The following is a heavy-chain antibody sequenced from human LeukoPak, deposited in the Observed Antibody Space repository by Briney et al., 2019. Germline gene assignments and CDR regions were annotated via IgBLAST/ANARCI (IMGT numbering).Heavy chain of an antibody. D-gene: IGHD4-11*01. CDR1: GFGFPTSA. CDR2: IVVGSGNT. Sequence: SVKVSCKASGFGFPTSAVQWVRQARGQPLEWRGWIVVGSGNTNYAQKFQERVTITRDTSTSTAYLELSSLRSEDTAVYFCAADLPYSNYGPLDYWGQGTLVTVSS. J-gene: IGHJ4*02. V-gene: IGHV1-58*01. CDR3: AADLPYSNYGPLDY.